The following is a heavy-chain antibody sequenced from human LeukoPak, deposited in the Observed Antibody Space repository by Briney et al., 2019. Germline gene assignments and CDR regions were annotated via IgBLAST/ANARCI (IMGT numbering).Heavy chain of an antibody. D-gene: IGHD3-22*01. J-gene: IGHJ5*02. CDR1: GYTFTSYG. Sequence: ASVKVSCKASGYTFTSYGISWVRQAPGQRLEWRGWISAYNGITNYAQKLQGRVTMTTDTSTSTAYMELRSLRSDDTDVYYCAREVLGYDSSGYTWFDPWGQGTLVTVSS. CDR2: ISAYNGIT. CDR3: AREVLGYDSSGYTWFDP. V-gene: IGHV1-18*01.